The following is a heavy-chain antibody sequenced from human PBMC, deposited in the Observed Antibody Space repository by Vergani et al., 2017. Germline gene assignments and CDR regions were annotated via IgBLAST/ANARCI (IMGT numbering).Heavy chain of an antibody. J-gene: IGHJ2*01. V-gene: IGHV3-21*01. CDR1: GFTFSSYS. D-gene: IGHD1-7*01. Sequence: EVQLVESGGGLVKPGGSLRLSCAASGFTFSSYSMNWVRQAPGKGLEWVSSISSSSSYIYYADSVKGRFTISRDNAKNSLYLQINSLRAEDTAVYYCARDGTAERYFDLWGRGTLVTVSS. CDR3: ARDGTAERYFDL. CDR2: ISSSSSYI.